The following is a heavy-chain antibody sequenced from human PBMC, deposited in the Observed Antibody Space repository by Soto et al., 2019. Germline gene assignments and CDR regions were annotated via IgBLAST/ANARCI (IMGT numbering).Heavy chain of an antibody. CDR2: IYYLGST. CDR1: GGSMSEYF. V-gene: IGHV4-59*01. D-gene: IGHD3-10*01. CDR3: ARDGYDGSGSPYPAY. Sequence: PSETLSLTCSVSGGSMSEYFWSWIRQSPGKGLEWIGYIYYLGSTDYNPSLKSRVTISVDPSKRQFSLRLTSVTAADTAVYYCARDGYDGSGSPYPAYWGQGTQVTV. J-gene: IGHJ4*02.